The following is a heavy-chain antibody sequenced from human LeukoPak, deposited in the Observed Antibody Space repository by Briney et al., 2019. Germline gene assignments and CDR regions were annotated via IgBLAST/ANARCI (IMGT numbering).Heavy chain of an antibody. V-gene: IGHV3-23*01. J-gene: IGHJ4*02. CDR2: ISGSGGST. Sequence: GGSLRLSCAASGFTFNSYAMSWVRQAPGKGLDRVSAISGSGGSTYYADSVKGRFTISRDNSKNTLYLQMNSLRAEDTAVYYCAKVWYRIAAAGYYFDYWGQGTLVTVSS. D-gene: IGHD6-13*01. CDR1: GFTFNSYA. CDR3: AKVWYRIAAAGYYFDY.